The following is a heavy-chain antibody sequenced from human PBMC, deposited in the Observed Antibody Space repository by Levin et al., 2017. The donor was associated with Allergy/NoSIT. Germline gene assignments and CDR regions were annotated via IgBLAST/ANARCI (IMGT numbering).Heavy chain of an antibody. CDR2: INSDGDWT. J-gene: IGHJ4*02. V-gene: IGHV3-74*01. Sequence: PGESLKISCAASGFTFSTYWMHWVRQAPGTGLVWVSHINSDGDWTTYADPVKGRFTISRDNAKSTLYLQMNSLRAEDTAVYYCANLAAGFWGQGTLVTVSS. D-gene: IGHD6-13*01. CDR1: GFTFSTYW. CDR3: ANLAAGF.